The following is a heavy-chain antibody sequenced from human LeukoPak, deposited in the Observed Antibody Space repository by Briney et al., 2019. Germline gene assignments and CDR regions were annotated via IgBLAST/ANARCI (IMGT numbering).Heavy chain of an antibody. CDR3: ARVRSPGPPVAGAFDI. J-gene: IGHJ3*02. CDR1: GFTFDDYG. Sequence: PGGSLRLSCAASGFTFDDYGMSWVRQAPGKGLEWVSGINWNGGSTGYADSVKGRFTISRDNAKNSLYLQMNSLRAEDTALYYCARVRSPGPPVAGAFDIWGQGTMVTVSS. V-gene: IGHV3-20*04. D-gene: IGHD6-19*01. CDR2: INWNGGST.